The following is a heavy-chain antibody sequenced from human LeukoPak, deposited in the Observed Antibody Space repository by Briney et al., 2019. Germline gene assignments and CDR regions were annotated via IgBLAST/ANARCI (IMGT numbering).Heavy chain of an antibody. D-gene: IGHD2-2*02. V-gene: IGHV4-38-2*01. CDR1: GYSISSGYY. Sequence: SETLSLTCAVSGYSISSGYYWGWIRQPPGKGLEWIGSIYHSGSTYYNPSVKSRVTISVDTSKNQFSLKLSSVTAADTAVYYCARYGYCSSTSCYREGFDYWGQGTLVTVSS. CDR3: ARYGYCSSTSCYREGFDY. CDR2: IYHSGST. J-gene: IGHJ4*02.